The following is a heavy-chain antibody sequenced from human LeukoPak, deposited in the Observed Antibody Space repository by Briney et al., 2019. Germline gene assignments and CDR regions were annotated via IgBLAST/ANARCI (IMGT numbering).Heavy chain of an antibody. CDR1: GGSFSGYY. V-gene: IGHV4-59*01. Sequence: SETLSLTCAVYGGSFSGYYWSWIRQPPGKGLEWIGYIYYSGCTNYNPSLKSRVTISVDTSKNQFSLKLSSVTAADTAVYYCARVRGYYDSSGYYPILDYWGQGTLVTVSS. D-gene: IGHD3-22*01. J-gene: IGHJ4*02. CDR2: IYYSGCT. CDR3: ARVRGYYDSSGYYPILDY.